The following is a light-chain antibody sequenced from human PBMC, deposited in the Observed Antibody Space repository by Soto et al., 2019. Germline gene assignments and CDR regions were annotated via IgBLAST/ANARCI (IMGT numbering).Light chain of an antibody. J-gene: IGKJ2*01. CDR1: QRITTY. Sequence: IQMTQSPSSLSASVGDRVTITCRASQRITTYLNWYQQKPGEAPKLLISTSGTLQRGVPSRFIGSGSGTAFTLTITALRPEYFATYFCQQTYSTPYTFGKGTKLEIK. CDR2: TSG. V-gene: IGKV1-39*01. CDR3: QQTYSTPYT.